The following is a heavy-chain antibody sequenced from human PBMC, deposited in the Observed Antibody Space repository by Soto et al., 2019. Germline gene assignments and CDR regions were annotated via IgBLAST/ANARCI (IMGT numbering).Heavy chain of an antibody. CDR1: GFTFSSYA. J-gene: IGHJ6*02. Sequence: PGGSLRLSCAASGFTFSSYAMSWVRQAPGKGLEWVSAISGSGGSTYYADSVKGRFTISRDNSKNTLYLQMNSLRAEDTAVYYYAKNPGYYYYYGMDVWGQGTTVTVSS. CDR2: ISGSGGST. CDR3: AKNPGYYYYYGMDV. V-gene: IGHV3-23*01.